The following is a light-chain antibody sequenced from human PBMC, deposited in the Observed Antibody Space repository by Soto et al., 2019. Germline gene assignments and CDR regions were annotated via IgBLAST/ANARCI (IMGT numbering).Light chain of an antibody. CDR3: SSYAGSPYYV. CDR2: EVS. Sequence: QSALTQPPSASGSPGQSVTISCTGTSSDVGGYNYVSWYQQHPGKAPKLMIYEVSKRPSGVPDRFSGSKSGNTASLTVSGLQADDEADYYCSSYAGSPYYVLGTGTKLTVL. V-gene: IGLV2-8*01. CDR1: SSDVGGYNY. J-gene: IGLJ1*01.